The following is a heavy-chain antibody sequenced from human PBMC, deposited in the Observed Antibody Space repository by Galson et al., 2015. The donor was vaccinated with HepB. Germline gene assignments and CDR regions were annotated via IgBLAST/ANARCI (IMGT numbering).Heavy chain of an antibody. J-gene: IGHJ3*01. V-gene: IGHV3-30*18. D-gene: IGHD3/OR15-3a*01. CDR1: GFRFGLYG. Sequence: SLRLSCAASGFRFGLYGMDWVRQVPGKGLEWVAVISYDGTQKHYGDSVKGRFIISRDNSKNTLSLEMNSRRPEDTAIYYCAKGDKLGWSTHYAFDVWGPGTMVTVSS. CDR2: ISYDGTQK. CDR3: AKGDKLGWSTHYAFDV.